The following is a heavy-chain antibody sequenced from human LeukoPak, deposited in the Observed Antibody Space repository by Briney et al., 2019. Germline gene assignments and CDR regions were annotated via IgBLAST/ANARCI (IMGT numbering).Heavy chain of an antibody. CDR1: GHTLTELS. CDR2: FDPEDGET. D-gene: IGHD6-13*01. Sequence: ASVKVSCKVSGHTLTELSMHWVRQAPGKGLEWMGGFDPEDGETIYAQKFQGRVTMTEDTSTDTAYMELSSLRSEDTAVYYCATAPGGSSSWYDGGGYWGQGTLVTVSS. V-gene: IGHV1-24*01. J-gene: IGHJ4*02. CDR3: ATAPGGSSSWYDGGGY.